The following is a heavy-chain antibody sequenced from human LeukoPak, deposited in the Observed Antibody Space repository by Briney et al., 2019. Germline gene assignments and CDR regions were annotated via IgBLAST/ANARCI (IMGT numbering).Heavy chain of an antibody. Sequence: PSETLSLTCTVSGGSISSGDYYRSWIRQPPGKGLEWIGYIYYSGSTYYNPSLKSRVTISVDTSKNQFSLKLSSVTAADTAVYYCARVQYYYDSSGTQTFDPWGQGTLVTVSS. CDR2: IYYSGST. CDR1: GGSISSGDYY. CDR3: ARVQYYYDSSGTQTFDP. J-gene: IGHJ5*02. D-gene: IGHD3-22*01. V-gene: IGHV4-30-4*08.